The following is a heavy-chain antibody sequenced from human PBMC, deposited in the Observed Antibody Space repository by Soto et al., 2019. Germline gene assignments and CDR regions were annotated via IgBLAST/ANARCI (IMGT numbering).Heavy chain of an antibody. CDR2: IYWDDDK. CDR3: AHSLYDYVWGTNWFDP. Sequence: QITLKESGRTLVKPTQTLTLTCTFSGFSLSTSGVGVGWIRQPPGKALEWLALIYWDDDKRYSPSLKSRLTITKDTSKNQVVPTMTNMDPVDTATYYCAHSLYDYVWGTNWFDPWGQGTLVTVSS. CDR1: GFSLSTSGVG. D-gene: IGHD3-16*01. V-gene: IGHV2-5*02. J-gene: IGHJ5*02.